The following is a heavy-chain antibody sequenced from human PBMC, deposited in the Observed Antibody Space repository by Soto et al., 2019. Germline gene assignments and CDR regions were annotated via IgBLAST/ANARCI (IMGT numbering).Heavy chain of an antibody. J-gene: IGHJ4*02. CDR3: ARRCSSTSCYHAFDI. CDR2: IKQDGSEK. V-gene: IGHV3-7*01. D-gene: IGHD2-2*01. CDR1: GFTFSSYW. Sequence: PGGSLRLSCAASGFTFSSYWMSWVRQAPGKGLEWVANIKQDGSEKYYVDSVKGRFTISRDNAKNSLYLQMNSLRAEDTAAYYCARRCSSTSCYHAFDIWGQGTQVTVSS.